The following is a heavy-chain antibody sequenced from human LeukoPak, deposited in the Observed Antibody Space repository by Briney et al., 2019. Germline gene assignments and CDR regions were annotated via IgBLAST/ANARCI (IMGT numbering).Heavy chain of an antibody. Sequence: SVTASCKASGGTFNSYAISWVRQVPGQGLEWMGRIIPIFGAVDYAQKFQGRVTITADNSTSTAYMELISLKSEDTAVYYCARGPIDMATDRPAEYFHHWGQGTLVTVSS. J-gene: IGHJ1*01. D-gene: IGHD5-24*01. CDR3: ARGPIDMATDRPAEYFHH. V-gene: IGHV1-69*06. CDR1: GGTFNSYA. CDR2: IIPIFGAV.